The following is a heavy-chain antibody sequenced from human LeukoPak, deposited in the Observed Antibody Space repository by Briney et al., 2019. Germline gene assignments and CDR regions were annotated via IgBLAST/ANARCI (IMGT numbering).Heavy chain of an antibody. D-gene: IGHD6-13*01. Sequence: GGSLRLSCAASGFTFSSYAMHWVRQAPGKGLEWVAVISYDRSNKYYADSVKGRFTISRDNSMNTLYLQMNSLRAEDTAVYYCARGAAAGDARGTYNWFDPWGQGTLVTVSS. CDR1: GFTFSSYA. CDR2: ISYDRSNK. V-gene: IGHV3-30*04. J-gene: IGHJ5*02. CDR3: ARGAAAGDARGTYNWFDP.